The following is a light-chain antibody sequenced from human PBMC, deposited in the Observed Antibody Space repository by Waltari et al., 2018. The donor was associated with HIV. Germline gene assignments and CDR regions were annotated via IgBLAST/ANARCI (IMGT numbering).Light chain of an antibody. CDR3: HQYASFSGT. CDR1: PNVGAF. CDR2: HAS. V-gene: IGKV1-5*03. J-gene: IGKJ1*01. Sequence: DIRLTQSPSTLSPSAGDRVAITCRAGPNVGAFLAWYQQKPGKPPKLLIYHASILEGGVPSRFSGSVSGSDFTLTINGLQSDDFATYYCHQYASFSGTFGQGTKVEL.